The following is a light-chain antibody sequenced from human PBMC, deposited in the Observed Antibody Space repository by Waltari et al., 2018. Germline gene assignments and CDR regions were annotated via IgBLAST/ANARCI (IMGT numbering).Light chain of an antibody. Sequence: DIVMTQSPFSLPVTPGEPASISCRSSQSLLPRNGNNYLAWYLQKPGQSPQLLFYLGSNRASGVPDRFSASGSGTHFTLKISRVEAEDVGVYYCMQSLLALWTFGQGTKVEIK. CDR2: LGS. J-gene: IGKJ1*01. V-gene: IGKV2-28*01. CDR1: QSLLPRNGNNY. CDR3: MQSLLALWT.